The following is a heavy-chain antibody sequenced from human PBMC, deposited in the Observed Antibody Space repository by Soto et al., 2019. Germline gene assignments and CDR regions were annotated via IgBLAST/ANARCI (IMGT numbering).Heavy chain of an antibody. CDR1: GGSFSGYY. CDR2: INHSGST. D-gene: IGHD5-18*01. CDR3: ARGYRYGRDFDY. V-gene: IGHV4-34*01. Sequence: QVQLQQWGAGLLKPSETLSLTCAVYGGSFSGYYWSWIRQPPGKGLEWIGEINHSGSTNYNPSLKTRVTLSVDPSKHQFSRKLSSVTAADTAVYYCARGYRYGRDFDYWGQGTLVTVSS. J-gene: IGHJ4*02.